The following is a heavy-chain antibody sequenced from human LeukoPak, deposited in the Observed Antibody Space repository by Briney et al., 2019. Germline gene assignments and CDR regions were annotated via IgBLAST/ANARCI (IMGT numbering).Heavy chain of an antibody. CDR1: GYTFTSYY. J-gene: IGHJ4*02. V-gene: IGHV1-46*01. Sequence: ASVKVSCKASGYTFTSYYMHWVRQAPGQGLEWMGIINPSGGSTSYAQKFQGRVTMTRDTSTSTVYMELSSLRSDDTAVYYCARDLLLDYYDSSGLDYWGQGTLVTVSS. CDR3: ARDLLLDYYDSSGLDY. CDR2: INPSGGST. D-gene: IGHD3-22*01.